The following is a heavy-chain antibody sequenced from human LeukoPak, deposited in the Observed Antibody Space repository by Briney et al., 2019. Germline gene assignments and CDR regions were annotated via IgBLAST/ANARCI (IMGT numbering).Heavy chain of an antibody. CDR2: IESDGSKE. V-gene: IGHV3-30*02. D-gene: IGHD6-19*01. J-gene: IGHJ4*02. Sequence: GGSLRLSCAASGFSFASYDIHWVRQAPGKGLEWVTFIESDGSKEYYADSVKGRFPISRDNSKNTVYVQMKSLRPEDTAVYYCAKEGSGWYYLDYWGQGTVVTVSS. CDR1: GFSFASYD. CDR3: AKEGSGWYYLDY.